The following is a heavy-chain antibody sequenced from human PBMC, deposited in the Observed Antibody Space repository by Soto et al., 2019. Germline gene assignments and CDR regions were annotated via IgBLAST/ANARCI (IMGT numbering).Heavy chain of an antibody. Sequence: PSETLFLTCTVSGGSISDFYWSWIRQPPGKGLEWIGYIYYSGSTNYNPSLKSRVTISVDTSKNQFSLNLRSMSPADTAVYYCARVGGLAARTFDYWGPGTLVTVSS. D-gene: IGHD6-6*01. CDR3: ARVGGLAARTFDY. CDR1: GGSISDFY. V-gene: IGHV4-59*01. CDR2: IYYSGST. J-gene: IGHJ4*02.